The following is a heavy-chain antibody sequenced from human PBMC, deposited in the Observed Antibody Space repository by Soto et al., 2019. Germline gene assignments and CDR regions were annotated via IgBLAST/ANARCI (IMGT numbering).Heavy chain of an antibody. CDR3: ARYAGLGDGMDV. Sequence: QVQLQESGPGLVRPSETLSLTCTVSGGSISGYFWTWIRQSPGKGLEWIGNIYYSGATNSTPSLKRRVAISLDTSKNHLSLRLTSVTAVDTAIYYCARYAGLGDGMDVWGRGPAVTVSS. J-gene: IGHJ6*02. CDR1: GGSISGYF. D-gene: IGHD1-26*01. CDR2: IYYSGAT. V-gene: IGHV4-59*01.